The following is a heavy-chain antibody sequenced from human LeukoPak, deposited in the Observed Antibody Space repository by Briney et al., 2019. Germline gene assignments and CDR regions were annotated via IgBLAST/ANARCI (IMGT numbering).Heavy chain of an antibody. CDR2: ISGDGSST. Sequence: GGSLRLSCAASGFTFSTYIMNWVRQTPGKGLVWVSRISGDGSSTTYADSVKGRFTISRDNAKNTLYVQMNSLRAEDTAVYYCARVWGGYYYYMDVWGKGTTVTVSS. CDR1: GFTFSTYI. CDR3: ARVWGGYYYYMDV. J-gene: IGHJ6*03. V-gene: IGHV3-74*01. D-gene: IGHD3-16*01.